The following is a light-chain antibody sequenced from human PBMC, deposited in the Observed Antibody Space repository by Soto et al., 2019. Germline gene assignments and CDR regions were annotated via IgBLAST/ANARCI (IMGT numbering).Light chain of an antibody. CDR3: QKYNDWPPLT. Sequence: EIVLTQSPATLSLSPGERATLSCRASQSVSSYLAWYQQKPGQAPRLLIYGASNRATGVPARFSGTGSGTDFTLTISRLQSDDFGVYYCQKYNDWPPLTFGGGTKVDIK. V-gene: IGKV3-15*01. CDR2: GAS. J-gene: IGKJ4*01. CDR1: QSVSSY.